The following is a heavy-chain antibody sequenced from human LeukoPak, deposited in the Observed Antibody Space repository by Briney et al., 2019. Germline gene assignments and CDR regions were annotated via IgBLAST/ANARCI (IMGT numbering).Heavy chain of an antibody. CDR1: GFTFSRCA. CDR2: IGGSDGRT. CDR3: VKDANYFDSGSYMFPFDS. V-gene: IGHV3-23*01. J-gene: IGHJ4*02. Sequence: GGSLRLSCTASGFTFSRCAMGWVRQSPGKGLEWVAGIGGSDGRTYYADPVKGRFNISRDNFKNSLYLQLNSLRSEDTAIYYCVKDANYFDSGSYMFPFDSWGQGTLVTVSS. D-gene: IGHD3-22*01.